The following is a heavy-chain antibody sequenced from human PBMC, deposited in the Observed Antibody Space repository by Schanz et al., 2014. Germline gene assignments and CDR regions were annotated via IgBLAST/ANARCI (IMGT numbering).Heavy chain of an antibody. CDR1: GYIFGSHG. D-gene: IGHD3-22*01. CDR2: INAHTGDT. J-gene: IGHJ3*02. CDR3: ARGDIAADHYDSPGAVDI. Sequence: QLMQSGSEVRKPGASVKVSCKASGYIFGSHGMTWVRQAPGQGPELMGWINAHTGDTQYAQKLQGRVNMTTDTVATTVHMGLTRMRTEDTAIYDCARGDIAADHYDSPGAVDIWGQGTRVTVSS. V-gene: IGHV1-18*01.